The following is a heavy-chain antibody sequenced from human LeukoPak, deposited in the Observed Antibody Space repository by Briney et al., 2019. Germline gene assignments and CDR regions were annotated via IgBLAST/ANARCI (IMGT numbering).Heavy chain of an antibody. CDR2: IYSSGST. CDR3: AGDGPYDSGAFHF. V-gene: IGHV4-38-2*02. J-gene: IGHJ3*01. D-gene: IGHD3-9*01. Sequence: SETLSLTCTVSAYSISSGYFWGWIRQPPGKGLEWIGSIYSSGSTYYNPSLKSRVTISVDTSKNQFSLQLSSVTAADTAVYFCAGDGPYDSGAFHFWGQGTMVTVSS. CDR1: AYSISSGYF.